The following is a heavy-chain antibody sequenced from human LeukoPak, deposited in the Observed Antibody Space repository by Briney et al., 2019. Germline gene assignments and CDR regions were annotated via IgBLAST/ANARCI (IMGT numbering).Heavy chain of an antibody. J-gene: IGHJ5*02. V-gene: IGHV1-24*01. CDR1: GYTLTQLS. CDR3: ATTFSDCSGGSCYYNWFDP. CDR2: FDPEDGET. Sequence: GASVKVSCKVSGYTLTQLSMHWVRQAPGKGREWMGGFDPEDGETIYAQKFQGRVTMTENTSTDTAYMELSSLRSEDTAVYYCATTFSDCSGGSCYYNWFDPWGQGTLVTVSS. D-gene: IGHD2-15*01.